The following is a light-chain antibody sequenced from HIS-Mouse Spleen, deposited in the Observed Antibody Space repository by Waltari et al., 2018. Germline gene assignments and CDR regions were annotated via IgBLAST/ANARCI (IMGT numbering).Light chain of an antibody. CDR1: ELQKKY. CDR2: EDS. J-gene: IGLJ2*01. V-gene: IGLV3-10*01. Sequence: SYEPTQPSLVLAPPGKTGRTTCSGAELQKKYAYWYQQKSGQAPVLVIYEDSKRPSGIPERFSGSSSGTMATLTISGAQVEDEADYYCYSTDSSGNHRVFGGGTKLTVL. CDR3: YSTDSSGNHRV.